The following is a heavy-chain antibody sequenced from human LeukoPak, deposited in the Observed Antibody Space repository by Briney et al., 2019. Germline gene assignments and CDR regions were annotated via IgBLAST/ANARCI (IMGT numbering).Heavy chain of an antibody. V-gene: IGHV5-51*01. CDR3: ATIRGYDGSRSPFDY. D-gene: IGHD3-10*01. CDR2: IYPGDSDT. J-gene: IGHJ4*02. Sequence: GEALKISCKAAGYSFTTDWIGWGRQMPEKGLGWMGIIYPGDSDTGDSPSFLGQATTSADKSITTAYWQWSSLTASDTAMYYCATIRGYDGSRSPFDYWGQGTLVTVSS. CDR1: GYSFTTDW.